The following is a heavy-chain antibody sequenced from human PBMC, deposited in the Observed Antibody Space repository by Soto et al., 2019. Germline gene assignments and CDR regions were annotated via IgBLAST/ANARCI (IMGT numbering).Heavy chain of an antibody. CDR1: SYTFTSYG. CDR2: VSPYDGDT. V-gene: IGHV1-18*01. J-gene: IGHJ3*02. CDR3: ARDGDYDYTDDVFDI. Sequence: QVQLVQSGSEVKKPGASVRVSCKASSYTFTSYGISWVRQAPGQGLEWVGWVSPYDGDTNYAQKFRGRVTMTTDTSTSTAYMDRRGLRSDDTALYYCARDGDYDYTDDVFDIWGQGKMVTVTS. D-gene: IGHD3-16*01.